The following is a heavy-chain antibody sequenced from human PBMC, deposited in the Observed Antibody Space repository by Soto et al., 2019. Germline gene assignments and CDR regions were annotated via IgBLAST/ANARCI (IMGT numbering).Heavy chain of an antibody. J-gene: IGHJ4*02. CDR3: ARDGARIYSSGKFDY. CDR2: SWFDGSIA. Sequence: QVQLVESGGGVVQPGRSLRLSCVASGFKFTDYGLNWVRQTPGKGLEWVAISWFDGSIAYYAESVKGRFTISRDDSRNTVYVHMNSLRGEDTAMYYCARDGARIYSSGKFDYWGQGTQVTVSS. D-gene: IGHD3-22*01. CDR1: GFKFTDYG. V-gene: IGHV3-33*01.